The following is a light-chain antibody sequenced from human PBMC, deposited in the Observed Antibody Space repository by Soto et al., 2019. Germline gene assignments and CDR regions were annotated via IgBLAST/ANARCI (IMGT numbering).Light chain of an antibody. CDR3: QQYNSYST. J-gene: IGKJ2*01. CDR1: QSISSW. CDR2: KAS. V-gene: IGKV1-5*03. Sequence: DIQMTQSPPTLSASVGDRVTITCRASQSISSWLAWYQQKPGKAPKLLIYKASSLESGVPPRFSGSGSGTEFTLTISSLQPDYFATYYCQQYNSYSTFGQGNKLEIK.